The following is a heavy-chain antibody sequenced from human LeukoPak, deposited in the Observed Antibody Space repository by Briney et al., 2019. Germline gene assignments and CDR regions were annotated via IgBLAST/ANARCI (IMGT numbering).Heavy chain of an antibody. J-gene: IGHJ4*02. Sequence: SETLSLTCIVSGGSISSSIYYWSWIRQPPGKGLEWIGYIYYSGSTNYNPSLKSRVTISVDTSKNQFSLKLSSVTAADTAVYYCARGPTVASDYWGQGTLVTVSS. CDR2: IYYSGST. V-gene: IGHV4-61*01. CDR1: GGSISSSIYY. D-gene: IGHD4-23*01. CDR3: ARGPTVASDY.